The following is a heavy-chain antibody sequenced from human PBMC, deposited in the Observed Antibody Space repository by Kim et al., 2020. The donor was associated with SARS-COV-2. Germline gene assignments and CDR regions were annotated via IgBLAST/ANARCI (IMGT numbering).Heavy chain of an antibody. D-gene: IGHD5-18*01. CDR2: ISGSGGST. J-gene: IGHJ4*02. V-gene: IGHV3-23*01. CDR1: GFTFSSYA. Sequence: GGSLRLSCAASGFTFSSYAMSWVRQAPGKGLEWVSAISGSGGSTYYADSVKGRFTISRDNSKNTLYLQMNSLRAEDTAVYYCAKSLGIQLWLLQGTPFDYWGQGTLVTVSS. CDR3: AKSLGIQLWLLQGTPFDY.